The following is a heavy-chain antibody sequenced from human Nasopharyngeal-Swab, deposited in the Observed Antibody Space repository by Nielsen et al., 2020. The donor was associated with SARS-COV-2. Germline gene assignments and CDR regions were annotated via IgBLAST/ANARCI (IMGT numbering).Heavy chain of an antibody. D-gene: IGHD3-3*01. CDR2: ISSSSSYI. V-gene: IGHV3-21*01. J-gene: IGHJ6*02. CDR3: ARDGLGYGFWSAYFMDV. CDR1: GFTFNNYN. Sequence: GGSLRLSCAASGFTFNNYNFNWVRQAPGKGLEWVSSISSSSSYIYYADSVKGRFTISRDNAKNSLYLQMNSLRAEDTAVYYCARDGLGYGFWSAYFMDVWGQGTTVTVSS.